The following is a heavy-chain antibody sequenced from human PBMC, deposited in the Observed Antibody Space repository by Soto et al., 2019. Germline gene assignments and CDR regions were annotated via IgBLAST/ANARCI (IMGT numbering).Heavy chain of an antibody. CDR1: GFTFSSYA. CDR2: ISGSGGST. V-gene: IGHV3-23*01. J-gene: IGHJ3*02. D-gene: IGHD5-18*01. Sequence: LRLSCAASGFTFSSYAMSWVRQAPGKGLEWVSAISGSGGSTYYADSVKGRFTISRDNSKNTLYLQMNSPRAEDTAVYYCAKDRPMATNYHDAFDIWGQGTMVTVSS. CDR3: AKDRPMATNYHDAFDI.